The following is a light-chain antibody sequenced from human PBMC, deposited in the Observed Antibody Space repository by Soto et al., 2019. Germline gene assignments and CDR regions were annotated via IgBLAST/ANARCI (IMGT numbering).Light chain of an antibody. Sequence: QSVLTQPASVSGSPGQSITISCTGTSSDVGAYNSVSWYRQHPGIAPKLIIYEVSNRPSGVSNRFSGSKSGNTVSLTISGLQAEDETDYYCSSYTSASAWVFGGGTKVTVL. CDR2: EVS. V-gene: IGLV2-14*01. J-gene: IGLJ3*02. CDR3: SSYTSASAWV. CDR1: SSDVGAYNS.